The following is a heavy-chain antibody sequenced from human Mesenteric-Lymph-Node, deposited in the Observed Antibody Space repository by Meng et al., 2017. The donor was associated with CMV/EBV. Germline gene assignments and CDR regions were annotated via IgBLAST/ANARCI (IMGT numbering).Heavy chain of an antibody. D-gene: IGHD7-27*01. Sequence: GESLKISCAASGFTFSSYAMRWVRQAPGKGLEWVSAISGSGGSTYYADSVKGRFTISRDNSKNTLYLQMNSLRAEDTAVYYCAHITGVCFDPWGQGTLVTVSS. CDR3: AHITGVCFDP. CDR1: GFTFSSYA. V-gene: IGHV3-23*01. J-gene: IGHJ5*02. CDR2: ISGSGGST.